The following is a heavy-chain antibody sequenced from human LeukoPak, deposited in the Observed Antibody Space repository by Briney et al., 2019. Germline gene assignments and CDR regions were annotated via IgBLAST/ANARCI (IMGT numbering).Heavy chain of an antibody. CDR2: IIPIFGTA. V-gene: IGHV1-69*13. Sequence: GASVKVSCKASGGTFSSCAISWVRQAPGQGLEWMGGIIPIFGTANYAQKFQGRVTITADESTSTAYMELSSLRSEDTAVYYCARDGNKYSSSWYKFDYWGQGTLVTVSS. J-gene: IGHJ4*02. D-gene: IGHD6-13*01. CDR3: ARDGNKYSSSWYKFDY. CDR1: GGTFSSCA.